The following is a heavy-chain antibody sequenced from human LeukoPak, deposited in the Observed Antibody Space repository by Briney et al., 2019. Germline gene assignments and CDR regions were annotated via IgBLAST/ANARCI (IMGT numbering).Heavy chain of an antibody. V-gene: IGHV4-59*01. J-gene: IGHJ4*02. Sequence: KPSETLSLTCTVSGGSISSYSWSWIRQPPGKGLEWIGYIYYSGSTNYNPSLKSRVTISVDTSKNQFSLKLSSVTAADTAVYYCARDDRRTGRDYWGQGTLVTVSS. CDR1: GGSISSYS. CDR3: ARDDRRTGRDY. D-gene: IGHD7-27*01. CDR2: IYYSGST.